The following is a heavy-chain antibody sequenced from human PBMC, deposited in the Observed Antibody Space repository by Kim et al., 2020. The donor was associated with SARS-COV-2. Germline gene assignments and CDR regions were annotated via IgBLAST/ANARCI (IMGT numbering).Heavy chain of an antibody. CDR3: AKIGADYYYYGMDV. CDR2: ISYDGSNK. CDR1: GFTFSSYG. V-gene: IGHV3-30*18. J-gene: IGHJ6*02. Sequence: GGSLRLSCAASGFTFSSYGMHWVRQAPGKGLEWVAVISYDGSNKYYADSVKGRFTISIDNSKNTLYLQMNSLRAGDTAVYYCAKIGADYYYYGMDVWGQG.